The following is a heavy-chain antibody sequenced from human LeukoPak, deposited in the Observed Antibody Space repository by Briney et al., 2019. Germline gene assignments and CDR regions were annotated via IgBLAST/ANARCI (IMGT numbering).Heavy chain of an antibody. J-gene: IGHJ3*02. CDR1: GGSIRSSSYS. V-gene: IGHV4-39*07. CDR3: ARGGSEWDRALWI. D-gene: IGHD1-26*01. Sequence: SETLSLTCTVSGGSIRSSSYSWGWIRQPPGKGLEWIGTIYYTGSTYYSPTLKNRVTISVDTSKNQFSLQLRSVTAADTAVYYCARGGSEWDRALWIWGQGTMVTVSS. CDR2: IYYTGST.